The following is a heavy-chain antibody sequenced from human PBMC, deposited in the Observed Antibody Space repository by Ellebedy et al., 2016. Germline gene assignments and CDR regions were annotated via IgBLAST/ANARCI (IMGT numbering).Heavy chain of an antibody. CDR2: ISRIDDST. CDR1: GFTFSSYA. V-gene: IGHV3-23*01. J-gene: IGHJ4*02. D-gene: IGHD4-17*01. Sequence: GGSLRLXCAASGFTFSSYAMSWVRQAPGKGLKWVSGISRIDDSTYYADSVKGRFTISRDNPKNTLYLQMNNLRAEDTAVYYCAKDRDDDGDYVFDSWGQGTLVTVSS. CDR3: AKDRDDDGDYVFDS.